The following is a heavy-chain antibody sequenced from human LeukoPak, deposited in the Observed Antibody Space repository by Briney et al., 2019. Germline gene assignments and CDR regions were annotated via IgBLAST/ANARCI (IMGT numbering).Heavy chain of an antibody. CDR3: ARGLRWRKEIFDY. CDR1: GGSFSGYY. J-gene: IGHJ4*02. CDR2: INHSGST. V-gene: IGHV4-34*01. D-gene: IGHD5-24*01. Sequence: SETLSLTCAVYGGSFSGYYWGWIRQPPGKGLEWIGEINHSGSTNYNPSLKSRVTISVDTSKNQFSLKLSSVTAADAAVYYCARGLRWRKEIFDYWGQGTLVTVSS.